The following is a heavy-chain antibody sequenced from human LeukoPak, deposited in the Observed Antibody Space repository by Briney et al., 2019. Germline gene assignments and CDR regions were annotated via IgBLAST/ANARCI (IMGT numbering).Heavy chain of an antibody. CDR3: ARGGRGDGYNYDWFDP. CDR2: IIPIFGTV. Sequence: ASVKVSCKASGGTFSSYAISWVRQAPGQGLEWMGGIIPIFGTVKYVQKFQGRVTITADESTSTAYMELSSLRSEDTAVYYCARGGRGDGYNYDWFDPWGQGTLVTVSS. CDR1: GGTFSSYA. V-gene: IGHV1-69*13. D-gene: IGHD5-24*01. J-gene: IGHJ5*02.